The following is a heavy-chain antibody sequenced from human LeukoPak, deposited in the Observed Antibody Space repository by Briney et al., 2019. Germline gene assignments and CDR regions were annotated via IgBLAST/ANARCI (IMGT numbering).Heavy chain of an antibody. Sequence: SQTLSLTCAISGDSVSSNNAAWNWIRQSPSRGLEWLGRTYCRSKCYNDYAVSVRSRMTINPDTSKNQVSLQLNSVTPEDTAVYYCARGGSGMTVSLFAYRGQGTLVTVSS. D-gene: IGHD6-19*01. CDR3: ARGGSGMTVSLFAY. CDR2: TYCRSKCYN. V-gene: IGHV6-1*01. CDR1: GDSVSSNNAA. J-gene: IGHJ4*02.